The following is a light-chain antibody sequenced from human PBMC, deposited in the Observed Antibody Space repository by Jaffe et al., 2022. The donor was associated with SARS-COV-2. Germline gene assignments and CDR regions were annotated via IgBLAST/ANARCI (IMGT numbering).Light chain of an antibody. CDR1: ILGEKS. Sequence: SSELTQPPSVSVSPGQTASITCSGDILGEKSACWYQQRAGQSPVLVIYQDTQRPSGIPERFSGSTSGATATLTISGTQAMDEADYYCQAWDSSTHVVFGGGTKLTVL. CDR2: QDT. CDR3: QAWDSSTHVV. V-gene: IGLV3-1*01. J-gene: IGLJ2*01.